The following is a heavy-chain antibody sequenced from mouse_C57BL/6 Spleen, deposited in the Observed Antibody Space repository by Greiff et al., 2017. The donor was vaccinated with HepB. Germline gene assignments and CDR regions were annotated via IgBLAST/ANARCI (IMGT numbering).Heavy chain of an antibody. J-gene: IGHJ3*01. Sequence: VQLKQSGPELVKPGASVKISCKASGYSFTGYYMNWVKQSPEKSLEWIGEINPSTGGTTYNQKFKAKATLTVDKSSSTAYMQLKSLTSEDSAVYYCATYYDGSAWFAYWGQGTLVTVSA. CDR1: GYSFTGYY. V-gene: IGHV1-42*01. CDR3: ATYYDGSAWFAY. CDR2: INPSTGGT. D-gene: IGHD1-1*01.